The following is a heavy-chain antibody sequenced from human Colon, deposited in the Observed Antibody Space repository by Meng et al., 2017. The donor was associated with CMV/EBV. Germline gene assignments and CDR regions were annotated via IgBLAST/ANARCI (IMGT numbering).Heavy chain of an antibody. CDR2: ISSSSSYI. D-gene: IGHD1-26*01. CDR1: GFTFSSYS. CDR3: ARQGSYYYYGMDV. J-gene: IGHJ6*02. V-gene: IGHV3-21*01. Sequence: GGSLRLSCVASGFTFSSYSMNWVRQAPGKGLEWVSSISSSSSYIYYADSVKGRFTISRDNAKNSLYLQMNSLRAEDTAVYYCARQGSYYYYGMDVWGQGTTVTVSS.